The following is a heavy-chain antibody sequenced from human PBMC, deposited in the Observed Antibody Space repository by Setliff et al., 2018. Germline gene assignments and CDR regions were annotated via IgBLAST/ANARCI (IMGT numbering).Heavy chain of an antibody. CDR1: GYTFNNYA. D-gene: IGHD2-15*01. J-gene: IGHJ4*02. CDR2: ISAYNGNT. Sequence: GASVKVSCKASGYTFNNYAIHWVRQAPGQGLEWMGWISAYNGNTNYAQKLQGRVTMTTDTSTSTAYMELRSLRSDDTAVYYCAKDNGKGHLYLLEGYFDYWGQGALVTVSS. CDR3: AKDNGKGHLYLLEGYFDY. V-gene: IGHV1-18*01.